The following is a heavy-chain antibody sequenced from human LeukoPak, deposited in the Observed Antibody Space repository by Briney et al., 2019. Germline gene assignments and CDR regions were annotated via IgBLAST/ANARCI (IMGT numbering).Heavy chain of an antibody. CDR2: INSDGSTT. V-gene: IGHV3-74*01. CDR1: GFTFSSYW. D-gene: IGHD5-12*01. Sequence: GGSLRLSCAASGFTFSSYWMHWVRQAPGKGLVWVSRINSDGSTTSYADSVKGRFTISRDNAKNTLYLQMNSLRAEDTAVYYCARAGRDIVATIPYYYYYYMDVWGKGTTVTVSS. J-gene: IGHJ6*03. CDR3: ARAGRDIVATIPYYYYYYMDV.